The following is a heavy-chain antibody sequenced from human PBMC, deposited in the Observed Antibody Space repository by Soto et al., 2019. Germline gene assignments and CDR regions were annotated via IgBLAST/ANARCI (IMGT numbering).Heavy chain of an antibody. CDR2: IYPGDSDT. J-gene: IGHJ6*02. CDR1: GYSFSNSW. D-gene: IGHD2-15*01. Sequence: GESLKISCRGSGYSFSNSWIAWVRQMPGKGLEWTGIIYPGDSDTTYSPSFQGQVTISADKSTSTAYLQWSSLKASDTAMYYCARYCGGGTCYYAMDVWGQGTTVTVSS. V-gene: IGHV5-51*01. CDR3: ARYCGGGTCYYAMDV.